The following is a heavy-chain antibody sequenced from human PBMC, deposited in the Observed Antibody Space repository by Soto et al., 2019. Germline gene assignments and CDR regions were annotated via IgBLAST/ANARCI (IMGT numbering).Heavy chain of an antibody. D-gene: IGHD6-19*01. CDR3: ARAGHPRRVAGPGRRAFDI. CDR2: ISSSSSYI. Sequence: PGGLLRLSCAASGFNFSSYSMNLVRQAPGKGLEWVSSISSSSSYIYYADSVKGRFTISRDNAKNSLYLQMNSLRAEDTAVYDCARAGHPRRVAGPGRRAFDIWGQGTMITVSS. V-gene: IGHV3-21*01. CDR1: GFNFSSYS. J-gene: IGHJ3*02.